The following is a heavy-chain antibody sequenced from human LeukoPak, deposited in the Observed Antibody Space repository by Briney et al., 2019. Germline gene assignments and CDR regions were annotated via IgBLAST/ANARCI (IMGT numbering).Heavy chain of an antibody. D-gene: IGHD3-10*01. CDR1: GGSISSYY. CDR2: IYYSGST. V-gene: IGHV4-59*12. J-gene: IGHJ6*04. CDR3: AIGTFGSGSYYTFYYYYGMDV. Sequence: PSETLSLTCTVSGGSISSYYWSWIRQPPGKGLEWIGYIYYSGSTNYNPSLKSRVTISVDTSKNQFSLKLSSVTAADTAVYYCAIGTFGSGSYYTFYYYYGMDVWGKGTTVTVSS.